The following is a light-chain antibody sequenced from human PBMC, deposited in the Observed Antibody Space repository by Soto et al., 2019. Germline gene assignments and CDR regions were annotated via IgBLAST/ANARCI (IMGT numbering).Light chain of an antibody. Sequence: EIVLTQSPGTLSLSPGERATLSCRASQSVSSSYLAWYQQKPGQAPRLLIYGASSRATGIPDRFSGSGSGTDFTLTISRLEPEDFAVYYCQHYNNWLTLTFGGGTKVEIK. CDR1: QSVSSSY. CDR2: GAS. V-gene: IGKV3-20*01. J-gene: IGKJ4*01. CDR3: QHYNNWLTLT.